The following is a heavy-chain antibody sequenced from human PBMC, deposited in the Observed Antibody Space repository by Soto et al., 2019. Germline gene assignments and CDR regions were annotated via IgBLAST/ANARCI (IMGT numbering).Heavy chain of an antibody. D-gene: IGHD1-1*01. J-gene: IGHJ4*02. CDR1: GYTFTGYY. CDR2: INPNSGVT. CDR3: ARASKSTTPDFDY. Sequence: ASVKVSCKASGYTFTGYYIHWVRQAPGQGLEWMGWINPNSGVTNYAQKFQGWVAMTRVTSISTAYMELSSLRPDDTAVYYCARASKSTTPDFDYWGQGTPVTVSS. V-gene: IGHV1-2*04.